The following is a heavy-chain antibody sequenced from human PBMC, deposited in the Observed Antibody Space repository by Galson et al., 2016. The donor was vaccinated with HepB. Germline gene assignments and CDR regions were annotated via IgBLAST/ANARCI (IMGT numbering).Heavy chain of an antibody. Sequence: PALVKPTQTLTLTCTFSGFSLTNGGVGVGWIRQPPGKALEWLALIYWDDDKRYSPSLKNRLPITKDTSKNQVVLVMANMDPVDTGTYYCARSLGTAIFDYWGQGSLVLVSS. J-gene: IGHJ4*02. CDR1: GFSLTNGGVG. V-gene: IGHV2-5*02. CDR3: ARSLGTAIFDY. CDR2: IYWDDDK. D-gene: IGHD1-7*01.